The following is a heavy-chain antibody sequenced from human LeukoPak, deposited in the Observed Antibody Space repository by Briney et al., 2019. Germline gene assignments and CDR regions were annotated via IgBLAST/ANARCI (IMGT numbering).Heavy chain of an antibody. CDR2: INHSGST. Sequence: ESSETLSLTCAVYGGSFSGYYWSWIRQPPGKGLEWIGEINHSGSTNYNPSLKSRVTISVDTSKNQFSLKLSSVTAADTALYYCARTCSGGSCYSGGSDYWGQGTLVTVSS. CDR3: ARTCSGGSCYSGGSDY. J-gene: IGHJ4*02. CDR1: GGSFSGYY. V-gene: IGHV4-34*01. D-gene: IGHD2-15*01.